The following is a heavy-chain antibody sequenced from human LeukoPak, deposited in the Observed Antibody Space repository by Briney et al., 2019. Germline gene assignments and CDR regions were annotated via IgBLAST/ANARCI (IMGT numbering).Heavy chain of an antibody. CDR1: GYTFTSYD. V-gene: IGHV1-8*01. J-gene: IGHJ6*03. CDR3: ARGAYSSSAAYYYCYMDV. CDR2: MNPNSGNT. Sequence: ASVKVSCKASGYTFTSYDINWVRQATGQGLEWMGWMNPNSGNTGYAQKFQGRVTMTRNTSISTAYMELSSLRSEDTAVYYCARGAYSSSAAYYYCYMDVWGKGTTVTVSS. D-gene: IGHD6-6*01.